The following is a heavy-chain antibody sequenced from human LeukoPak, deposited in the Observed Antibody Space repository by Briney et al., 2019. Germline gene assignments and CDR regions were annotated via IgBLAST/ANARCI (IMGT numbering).Heavy chain of an antibody. J-gene: IGHJ4*02. CDR2: ISGSGGST. CDR1: GFTFSSYA. Sequence: GGSLRLSCAASGFTFSSYAMSWVRQAPGKGLEWVSVISGSGGSTYYADSVKGRFTISRDNSKNTLYLQMNSLRAEDTAVYYCAKPSAYHYYFDYWGQGTLVTVSS. V-gene: IGHV3-23*01. CDR3: AKPSAYHYYFDY. D-gene: IGHD2-2*01.